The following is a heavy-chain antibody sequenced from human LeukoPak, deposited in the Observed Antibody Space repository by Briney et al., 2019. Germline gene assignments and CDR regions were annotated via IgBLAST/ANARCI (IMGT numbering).Heavy chain of an antibody. CDR1: GFTFSSYA. J-gene: IGHJ3*02. Sequence: PGRSLRLSCAASGFTFSSYAMHWVRQAPGKGLEWVAVISYDGSNKYYADSVKGRFTISRDNSKNTLYLQMNSLRSEDTAVYYCARSMVGATRCAFDIWGQGTMVTVSS. V-gene: IGHV3-30-3*01. CDR3: ARSMVGATRCAFDI. CDR2: ISYDGSNK. D-gene: IGHD1-26*01.